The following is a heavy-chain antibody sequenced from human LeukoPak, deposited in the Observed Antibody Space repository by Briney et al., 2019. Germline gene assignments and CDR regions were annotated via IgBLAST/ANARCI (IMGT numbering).Heavy chain of an antibody. D-gene: IGHD3-22*01. Sequence: GGSLRLSCTASGFTFSNYGMHWVRQAPGKGLEWVAFIRYDGSDKYYGDSVKGRFTISRVNSKNTVYLQMKSLRAEDTAVYYCAKITTYYYDSSGSYDAFDIWGQGTMVTVSS. CDR2: IRYDGSDK. V-gene: IGHV3-30*02. CDR3: AKITTYYYDSSGSYDAFDI. CDR1: GFTFSNYG. J-gene: IGHJ3*02.